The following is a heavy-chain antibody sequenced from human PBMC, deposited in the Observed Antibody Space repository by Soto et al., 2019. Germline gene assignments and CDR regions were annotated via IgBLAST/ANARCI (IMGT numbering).Heavy chain of an antibody. CDR3: AGAYCSGTTCYGLYGMDV. D-gene: IGHD2-2*01. Sequence: GGSLRLSCAASGFSFTNYAMHWVRQASGKGLEWVSSMSGSGGGTYYADSVKGRFTISRDNSKNTLFLQMNSLRAEDTALYYCAGAYCSGTTCYGLYGMDVWGQGTTVTVSS. CDR2: MSGSGGGT. J-gene: IGHJ6*02. CDR1: GFSFTNYA. V-gene: IGHV3-23*01.